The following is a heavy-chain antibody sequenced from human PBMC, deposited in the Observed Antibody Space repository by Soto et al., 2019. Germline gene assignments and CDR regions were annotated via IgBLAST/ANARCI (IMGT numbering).Heavy chain of an antibody. J-gene: IGHJ4*02. CDR3: ARDNGSGSYRGTYVD. D-gene: IGHD3-10*01. CDR2: VHYSGST. CDR1: GASISSYY. V-gene: IGHV4-59*12. Sequence: SETLSLTXTVSGASISSYYWSWIRQSPQKGLECIGYVHYSGSTNYRPSLKSRVTMSVDRAKNQFSLKLTSVTAADTAVYYCARDNGSGSYRGTYVDWGQGILVTVSS.